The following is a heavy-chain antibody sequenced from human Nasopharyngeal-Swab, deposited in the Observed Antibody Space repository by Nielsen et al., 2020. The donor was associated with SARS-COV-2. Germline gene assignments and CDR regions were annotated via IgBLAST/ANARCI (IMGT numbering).Heavy chain of an antibody. CDR1: GFPFSSYA. CDR2: IPYDGSNK. J-gene: IGHJ5*02. Sequence: GGSLRLSFAASGFPFSSYAMHWVPQAPGKGLEWVAVIPYDGSNKYYADSVKGRFTISSDNSKNTLYLQMNSLRAEDTAVYYCASALVWFGEIWFDPWGQGTLVTVSS. CDR3: ASALVWFGEIWFDP. D-gene: IGHD3-10*01. V-gene: IGHV3-30*04.